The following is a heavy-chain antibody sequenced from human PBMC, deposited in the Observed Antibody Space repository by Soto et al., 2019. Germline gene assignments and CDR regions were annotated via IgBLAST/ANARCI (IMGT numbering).Heavy chain of an antibody. Sequence: PGGSLRLSCAASGFTFSSYAMSWVRQAPGKGLEWVSAISGSGGSTYYADSVKGRFTISRDNSKNTLYLQMNSLRAEDTVVYYCAKDLAAGTSNWFDPWGQGTLVTVSS. V-gene: IGHV3-23*01. J-gene: IGHJ5*02. CDR1: GFTFSSYA. D-gene: IGHD6-13*01. CDR2: ISGSGGST. CDR3: AKDLAAGTSNWFDP.